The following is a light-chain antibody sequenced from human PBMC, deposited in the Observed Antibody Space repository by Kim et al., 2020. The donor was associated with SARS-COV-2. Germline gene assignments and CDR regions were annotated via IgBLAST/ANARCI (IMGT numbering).Light chain of an antibody. Sequence: EIVLTQSPGTLSLSPGERATLSCRAGQTVGKSFLAWFQQKPGQAPRLLIYGASGRATGIPDRFSGSGSGTDLTLTISRLEPEDSAVYYCQQYGSAPYIFGRGTKLEI. CDR1: QTVGKSF. V-gene: IGKV3-20*01. CDR3: QQYGSAPYI. J-gene: IGKJ2*01. CDR2: GAS.